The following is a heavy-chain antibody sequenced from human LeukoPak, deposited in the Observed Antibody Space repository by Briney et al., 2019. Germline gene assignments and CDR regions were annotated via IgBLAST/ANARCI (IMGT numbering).Heavy chain of an antibody. J-gene: IGHJ4*02. CDR2: IYYSGST. V-gene: IGHV4-59*01. D-gene: IGHD5-24*01. CDR1: GGSISSYY. Sequence: PSETLSLTCTVSGGSISSYYWSWIRQPPGKGLEWIGYIYYSGSTNYNPSLKSRVTISVDTSKNQFSLKLSSVTAADTAVYYCAGEDGYNHFDYWGQGTLVTVSS. CDR3: AGEDGYNHFDY.